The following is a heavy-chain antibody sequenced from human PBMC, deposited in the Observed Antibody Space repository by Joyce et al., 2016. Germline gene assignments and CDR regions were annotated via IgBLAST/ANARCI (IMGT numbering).Heavy chain of an antibody. CDR3: AKELYGGTYWIDY. V-gene: IGHV3-30*18. D-gene: IGHD1-26*01. Sequence: QVQLVESGGGVVQPGRSLRLSCAASGFTFSSYGMHWVRQAPGKGVGWVAAISFDGRDRYYADSVKGRFTISRDNSKNTLYLQMNSLRAEDTAVYYCAKELYGGTYWIDYWGQGTLVTVSS. CDR2: ISFDGRDR. J-gene: IGHJ4*02. CDR1: GFTFSSYG.